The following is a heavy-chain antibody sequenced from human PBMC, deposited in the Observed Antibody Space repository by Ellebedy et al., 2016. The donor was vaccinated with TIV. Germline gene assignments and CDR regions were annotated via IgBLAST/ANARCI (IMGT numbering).Heavy chain of an antibody. V-gene: IGHV3-7*01. CDR2: IKSDGSDK. CDR3: VRGGGALDF. CDR1: GFTFSGYW. J-gene: IGHJ4*02. D-gene: IGHD3-16*01. Sequence: GGSLRLSXPAPGFTFSGYWRSWVRQAPGKGLEWVANIKSDGSDKYYVDSVKGRFTISRDNAKNSLYLQINSLRAEDTAVYYCVRGGGALDFWGQGTLVTVSS.